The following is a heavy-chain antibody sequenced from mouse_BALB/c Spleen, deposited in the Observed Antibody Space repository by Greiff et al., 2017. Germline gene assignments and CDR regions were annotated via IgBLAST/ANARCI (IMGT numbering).Heavy chain of an antibody. V-gene: IGHV1S29*02. CDR1: GYTFTDYN. CDR3: ARRDYRYYELAY. D-gene: IGHD2-14*01. J-gene: IGHJ3*01. CDR2: IYPYNGGT. Sequence: VHVKQSGPELVKPGASVKISCKASGYTFTDYNMHWVKPSHGKSLEWIGYIYPYNGGTGYNQKFKSKATLTVDNSSSTAYMELRSLTSEDSAVYYCARRDYRYYELAYWGQGTLVTVSA.